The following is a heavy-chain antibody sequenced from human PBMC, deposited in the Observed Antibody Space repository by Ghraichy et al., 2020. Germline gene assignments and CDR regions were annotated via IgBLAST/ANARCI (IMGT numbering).Heavy chain of an antibody. J-gene: IGHJ4*02. D-gene: IGHD5-24*01. CDR3: ARGMEMATIVD. CDR2: IYYSGST. CDR1: GGSISSYY. V-gene: IGHV4-59*01. Sequence: SETLSLTCTVSGGSISSYYWSWIRQPPGKGLEWIGYIYYSGSTNYNPSLKSRVTISVDTSKNQFSLKLSSVTAADTAVYYCARGMEMATIVDWGQGTLVTVSS.